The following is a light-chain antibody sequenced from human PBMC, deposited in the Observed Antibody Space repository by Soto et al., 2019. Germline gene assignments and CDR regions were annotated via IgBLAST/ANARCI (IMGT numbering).Light chain of an antibody. CDR1: QSISSW. CDR3: QQYNSFPLT. Sequence: GDRVTITCRASQSISSWLAWYQQKPGKAPKLLIYDASSLESGVPSRFSGSGSGTEFTLTISSLQPDDSATYYCQQYNSFPLTFGPGTKVDI. CDR2: DAS. J-gene: IGKJ3*01. V-gene: IGKV1-5*01.